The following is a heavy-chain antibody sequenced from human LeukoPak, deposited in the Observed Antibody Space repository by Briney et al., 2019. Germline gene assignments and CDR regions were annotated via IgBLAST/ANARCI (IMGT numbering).Heavy chain of an antibody. J-gene: IGHJ4*02. CDR3: ARASSGSYYYFDY. CDR2: IYTSGST. V-gene: IGHV4-4*07. Sequence: PSETLSLTCTVSGGSISSYSWNWIRQPAGTGLEWIGRIYTSGSTNYNPSLKGRVTMSVDTSKNQFSLKLSSVTAADTAIYYCARASSGSYYYFDYWGQGTLVTVSS. CDR1: GGSISSYS. D-gene: IGHD3-22*01.